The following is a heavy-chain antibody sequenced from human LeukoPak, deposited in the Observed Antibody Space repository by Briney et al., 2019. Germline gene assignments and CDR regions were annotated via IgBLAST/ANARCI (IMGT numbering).Heavy chain of an antibody. Sequence: TGGSLRLSCAASGFTFDDYAMHWVRHAPGKGLEWVSGLTWNSGSIDYADSVKGRFTISRDNAKNSLYLQMNSLRAEDTAVYYCAELGITMIGGVWGKGTTVTISS. CDR3: AELGITMIGGV. V-gene: IGHV3-9*01. J-gene: IGHJ6*04. CDR1: GFTFDDYA. D-gene: IGHD3-10*02. CDR2: LTWNSGSI.